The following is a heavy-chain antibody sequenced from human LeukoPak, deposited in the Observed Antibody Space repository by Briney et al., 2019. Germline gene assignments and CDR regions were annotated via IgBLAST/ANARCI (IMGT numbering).Heavy chain of an antibody. CDR2: ISSTSVYI. Sequence: GGSLRLSCAASGFTFSTHTMNWVRQAPGKGLEWVSSISSTSVYIYYADSLKGRLTTSRDNAKNSLYLQVNSLRAEDTAVYYCARDAGYYDSSGHYNLLDYWGQGTLVTVSS. CDR3: ARDAGYYDSSGHYNLLDY. V-gene: IGHV3-21*01. J-gene: IGHJ4*02. CDR1: GFTFSTHT. D-gene: IGHD3-22*01.